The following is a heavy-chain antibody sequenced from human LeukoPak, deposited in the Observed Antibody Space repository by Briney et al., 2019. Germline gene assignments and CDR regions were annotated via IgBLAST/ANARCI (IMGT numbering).Heavy chain of an antibody. J-gene: IGHJ4*02. CDR1: GGTFSSYA. CDR2: IIPIFGTA. CDR3: ARGYYGSGSYGGFDY. Sequence: ASVKVSCKASGGTFSSYAISWVRQAPGQGLEWMGGIIPIFGTANYAQKFQGRVTITADESTSTAYMELSSLRSEDTAVYYCARGYYGSGSYGGFDYWGQGTLVTVS. D-gene: IGHD3-10*01. V-gene: IGHV1-69*13.